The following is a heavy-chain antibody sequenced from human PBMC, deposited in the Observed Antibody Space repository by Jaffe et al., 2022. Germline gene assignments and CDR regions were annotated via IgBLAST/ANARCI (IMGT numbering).Heavy chain of an antibody. CDR3: ARDVVVEGSGGNLYYYYYMDV. V-gene: IGHV1-18*01. Sequence: QVQLVQSGAEVKKPGASVKVSCKASGYTFTSYGISWVRQAPGQGLEWMGWISAYNGNTNYAQKLQGRVTMTTDTSTSTAYMELRSLRSDDTAVYYCARDVVVEGSGGNLYYYYYMDVWGKGTTVTVSS. CDR2: ISAYNGNT. J-gene: IGHJ6*03. CDR1: GYTFTSYG. D-gene: IGHD6-19*01.